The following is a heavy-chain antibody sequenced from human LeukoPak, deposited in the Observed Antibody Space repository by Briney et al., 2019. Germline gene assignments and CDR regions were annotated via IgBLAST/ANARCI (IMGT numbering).Heavy chain of an antibody. CDR1: GGSFSGYY. CDR2: INHSGST. CDR3: ARAPGDYKDAFDI. V-gene: IGHV4-34*01. Sequence: SETLSLTCAVYGGSFSGYYWSWIRQPPGKGLEWIGEINHSGSTNYNPSLKSRVTISVDTSKNQFSLKLSSVTAADTAVYYCARAPGDYKDAFDIWGQGTMVTVSS. D-gene: IGHD4-17*01. J-gene: IGHJ3*02.